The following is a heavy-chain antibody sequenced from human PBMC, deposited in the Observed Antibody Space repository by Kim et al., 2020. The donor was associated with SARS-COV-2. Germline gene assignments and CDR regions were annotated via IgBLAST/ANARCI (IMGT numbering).Heavy chain of an antibody. CDR3: TRDYLVGQQLGTTYYYYGMDV. Sequence: GGSLRLSCTASGFTFGDYAMSWFRQAPGKGLEWVGFIRSKAYGGTTEYAASVKSRFTISRDDSKSIAYLQMNSLKTEDTAVYYCTRDYLVGQQLGTTYYYYGMDVWGQGTTVTVSS. CDR1: GFTFGDYA. D-gene: IGHD6-13*01. CDR2: IRSKAYGGTT. J-gene: IGHJ6*02. V-gene: IGHV3-49*03.